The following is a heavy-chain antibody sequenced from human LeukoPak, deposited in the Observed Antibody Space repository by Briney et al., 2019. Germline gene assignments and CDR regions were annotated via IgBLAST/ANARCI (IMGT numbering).Heavy chain of an antibody. CDR2: ISSSSSYI. D-gene: IGHD2-2*02. Sequence: GGSLRLSCAASGFTFSSYSMNWVRQAPGKGLEWVSSISSSSSYIYYADSVKGRFTISRDNAKNSLYLQMNSPRAEDTAVYYCARAIVVPAAIGGFDYWGQGTLVTVSS. CDR3: ARAIVVPAAIGGFDY. CDR1: GFTFSSYS. V-gene: IGHV3-21*01. J-gene: IGHJ4*02.